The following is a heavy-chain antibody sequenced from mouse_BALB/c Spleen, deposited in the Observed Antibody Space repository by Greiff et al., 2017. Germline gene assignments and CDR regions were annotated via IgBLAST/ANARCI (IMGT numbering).Heavy chain of an antibody. CDR1: GYSITSDYA. J-gene: IGHJ4*01. CDR3: ARWVYGPLYYYAMDY. Sequence: EVQLQQSGPGLVKPSQSLSLTCTVTGYSITSDYAWNWIRQFPGNKLEWMGYISYSGSTSYNPSLKSRISITRDTSKNQFFLQLNSVTTEDTATYYCARWVYGPLYYYAMDYWGQGTSVTVSS. CDR2: ISYSGST. V-gene: IGHV3-2*02. D-gene: IGHD1-1*02.